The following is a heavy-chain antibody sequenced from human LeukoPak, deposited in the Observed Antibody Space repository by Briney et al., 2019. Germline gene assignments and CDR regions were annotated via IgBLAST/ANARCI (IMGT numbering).Heavy chain of an antibody. V-gene: IGHV3-33*01. CDR1: GFTFRNYG. CDR3: AIWYSSGWSFDY. D-gene: IGHD6-19*01. Sequence: PGGSLRLSCAASGFTFRNYGMHWVRQATGKRLEWVAVIWRDGSIENYADSVKGRFTISRDNSKNTLYLQMNSLRAEDTAVYYCAIWYSSGWSFDYWGPGTPVTVSS. J-gene: IGHJ4*02. CDR2: IWRDGSIE.